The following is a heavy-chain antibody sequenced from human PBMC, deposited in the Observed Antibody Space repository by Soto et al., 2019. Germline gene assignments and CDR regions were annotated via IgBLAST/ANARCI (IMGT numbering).Heavy chain of an antibody. CDR1: GGSISSGGYY. J-gene: IGHJ4*02. Sequence: SETLFLTCTVSGGSISSGGYYWSWIRQHPGKGLEWIGYIYYSGSTYYNPSLKSRVTISVDTSKNQFSLKLSSVTAADTAVYYCARDKITGLFDYWSQGTLVTVSS. V-gene: IGHV4-31*03. CDR3: ARDKITGLFDY. D-gene: IGHD2-8*02. CDR2: IYYSGST.